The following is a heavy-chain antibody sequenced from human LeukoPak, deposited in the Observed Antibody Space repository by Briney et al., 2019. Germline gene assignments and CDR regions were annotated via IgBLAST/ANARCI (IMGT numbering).Heavy chain of an antibody. Sequence: GGSLRLSCAASGFIVSSNYMSWVRQAPGKGLEWVSVIYSGGSTYYADSVKGRFTISRDNSKNTLYLQMNSLRAEDTAVYYCAKDRGFCSGGSCYSGYWGQGTLVTVSS. D-gene: IGHD2-15*01. CDR2: IYSGGST. CDR3: AKDRGFCSGGSCYSGY. J-gene: IGHJ4*02. V-gene: IGHV3-53*01. CDR1: GFIVSSNY.